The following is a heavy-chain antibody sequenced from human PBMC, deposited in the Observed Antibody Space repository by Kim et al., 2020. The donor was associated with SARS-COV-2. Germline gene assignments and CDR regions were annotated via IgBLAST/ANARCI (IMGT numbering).Heavy chain of an antibody. Sequence: SMKVSCKASGGTFSSYAISWVRQAPGQGLEWMGGIIPIFGTANYAQKFQGRVTITADESTSTAYMELSSLRSEDTAVYYCASPLTTDTVNGDYYYGMDVWGQGTTVTVSS. CDR3: ASPLTTDTVNGDYYYGMDV. CDR1: GGTFSSYA. J-gene: IGHJ6*02. CDR2: IIPIFGTA. V-gene: IGHV1-69*13. D-gene: IGHD4-17*01.